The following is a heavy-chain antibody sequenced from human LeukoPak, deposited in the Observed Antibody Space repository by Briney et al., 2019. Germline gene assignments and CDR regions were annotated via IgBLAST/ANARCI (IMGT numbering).Heavy chain of an antibody. CDR3: ARSVVAATNWFDP. Sequence: SETLSLTCAVYGGSFSGYYWNWIRQPPGKGLEWIGEINHSGSTNYNPSLKSRVTISIDTSKNQFSLKLSSVTAADTAVYYCARSVVAATNWFDPWGQGTLVTVSS. V-gene: IGHV4-34*01. J-gene: IGHJ5*02. CDR2: INHSGST. CDR1: GGSFSGYY. D-gene: IGHD2-15*01.